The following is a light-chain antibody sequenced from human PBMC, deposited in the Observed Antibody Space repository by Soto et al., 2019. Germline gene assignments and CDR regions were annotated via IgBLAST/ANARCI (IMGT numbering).Light chain of an antibody. V-gene: IGLV2-11*01. CDR1: SSDVGGYNY. J-gene: IGLJ2*01. CDR3: CSYAGNFILV. Sequence: QSALTQPRSVSGSPGQSLTISCTGASSDVGGYNYVSWYRQYPGKAPKLMIYDVTKRPSGVPDRFSGSKSGNTASLTISGLQAADEADYYCCSYAGNFILVFGGGTKLTVL. CDR2: DVT.